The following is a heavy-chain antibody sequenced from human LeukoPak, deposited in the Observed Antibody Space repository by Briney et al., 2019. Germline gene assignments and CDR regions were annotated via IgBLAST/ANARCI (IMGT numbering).Heavy chain of an antibody. CDR3: ARVLAGSYGDY. V-gene: IGHV1-2*04. Sequence: GASVTVSCKASGYTFTGYYMHWVRQAPGQGLEWMGWINPNSGGTNYAQKFQGWVTMTRDTSISTAYMELSRLRSDDTAVYYCARVLAGSYGDYWGQGTLVTVSS. D-gene: IGHD1-26*01. J-gene: IGHJ4*02. CDR1: GYTFTGYY. CDR2: INPNSGGT.